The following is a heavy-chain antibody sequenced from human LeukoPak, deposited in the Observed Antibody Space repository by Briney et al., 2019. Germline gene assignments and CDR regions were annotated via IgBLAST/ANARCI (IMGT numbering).Heavy chain of an antibody. CDR2: INHSGST. CDR3: ARRGLLWFGESRDFDAFDI. J-gene: IGHJ3*02. CDR1: GGSISSGSDY. Sequence: SQTLSLTCTVSGGSISSGSDYWSWIRQPPGKGLEWIGEINHSGSTNYNPSLKSRVTISVDTSKNQFSLKLSSVTAADTAVYYCARRGLLWFGESRDFDAFDIWGQGTMVTVSS. V-gene: IGHV4-39*07. D-gene: IGHD3-10*01.